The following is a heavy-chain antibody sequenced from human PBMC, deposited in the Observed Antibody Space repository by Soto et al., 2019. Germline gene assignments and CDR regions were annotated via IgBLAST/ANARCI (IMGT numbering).Heavy chain of an antibody. CDR1: GFTFSSYS. V-gene: IGHV3-23*01. CDR2: ISGSGGST. CDR3: AKVYDSSGYHDDY. Sequence: PGGSLRLSCAASGFTFSSYSMSWVRQAPGKGLEWVSAISGSGGSTYYADSVKGRFTISRDNSKNTLYLQMNSLRAEDTAVYYCAKVYDSSGYHDDYWGQGTLVTVSS. J-gene: IGHJ4*02. D-gene: IGHD3-22*01.